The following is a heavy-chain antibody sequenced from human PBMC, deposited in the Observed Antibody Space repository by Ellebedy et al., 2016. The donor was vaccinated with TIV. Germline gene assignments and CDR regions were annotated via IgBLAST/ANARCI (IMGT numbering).Heavy chain of an antibody. D-gene: IGHD4-17*01. V-gene: IGHV4-34*01. J-gene: IGHJ3*02. Sequence: SETLSLXXAVYGGSFSGYFWSWIRQPPGKGLEWIGEINRSGSTNYSPSLKSRVTISVDTSKNQFSLKLSSVTAADTAVYYCARRMTTVTIDAFDIWGQGTMVTVSS. CDR3: ARRMTTVTIDAFDI. CDR1: GGSFSGYF. CDR2: INRSGST.